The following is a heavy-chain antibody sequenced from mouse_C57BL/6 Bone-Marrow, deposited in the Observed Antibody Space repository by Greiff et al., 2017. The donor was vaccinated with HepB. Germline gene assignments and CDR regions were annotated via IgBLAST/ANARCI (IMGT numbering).Heavy chain of an antibody. J-gene: IGHJ2*01. CDR2: LDPSDSET. CDR1: GYTFTSYW. D-gene: IGHD2-4*01. Sequence: VQLQQPGAELVRPGSSVKLSCKASGYTFTSYWMQWVTQRPIQGLEWIGNLDPSDSETHYTQKFKDKATLTVDKSSSTAYMQLSSLTSEDSAVYYCARTTYYDYLYFGCWGQGATLSVSS. V-gene: IGHV1-52*01. CDR3: ARTTYYDYLYFGC.